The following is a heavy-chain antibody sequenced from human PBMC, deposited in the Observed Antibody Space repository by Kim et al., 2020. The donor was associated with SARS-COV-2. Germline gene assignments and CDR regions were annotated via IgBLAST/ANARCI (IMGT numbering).Heavy chain of an antibody. CDR2: ISASGSTT. V-gene: IGHV3-23*05. CDR3: AKESLGRAFDV. CDR1: GLSMSGDA. J-gene: IGHJ3*01. Sequence: GGSLRLSCVGSGLSMSGDAMSWVRQAPGRGLEWVSFISASGSTTYLADSVKGRFTISRDNSRNTLYLEMNSLRVDDTAVYFCAKESLGRAFDVWGRGTMV. D-gene: IGHD3-3*01.